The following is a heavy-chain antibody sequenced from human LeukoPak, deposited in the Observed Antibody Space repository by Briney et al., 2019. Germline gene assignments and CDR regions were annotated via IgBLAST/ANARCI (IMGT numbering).Heavy chain of an antibody. V-gene: IGHV4-4*07. J-gene: IGHJ3*02. CDR1: GGSINNYY. D-gene: IGHD2-15*01. Sequence: SETLSLTCTVSGGSINNYYWSCIRNPAGKELERFGRTNTRGSTSYNPSLTSRVTMSVDTSKNQFSLKLSSVTAADTAVYYCARGRYCSADICSGGDAFDIWGQGTMVSVSS. CDR3: ARGRYCSADICSGGDAFDI. CDR2: TNTRGST.